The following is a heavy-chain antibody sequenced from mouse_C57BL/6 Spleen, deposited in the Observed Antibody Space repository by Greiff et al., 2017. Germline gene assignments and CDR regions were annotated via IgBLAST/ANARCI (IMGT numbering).Heavy chain of an antibody. J-gene: IGHJ4*01. CDR3: ARSGYEYYAMDY. D-gene: IGHD2-2*01. Sequence: VQLQQPGAELVRPGTSVKLSCKASGYTFTSYWMHWVKQRPGQGLEWIGVIDPSDSYTNYNQKFKGKATLTVDTSSSTAYMQLSSLTSEDSAVYYCARSGYEYYAMDYWGQGTSVTVSS. V-gene: IGHV1-59*01. CDR1: GYTFTSYW. CDR2: IDPSDSYT.